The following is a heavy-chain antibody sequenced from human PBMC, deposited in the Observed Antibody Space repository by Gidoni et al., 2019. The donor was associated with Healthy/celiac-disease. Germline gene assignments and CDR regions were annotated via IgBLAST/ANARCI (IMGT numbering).Heavy chain of an antibody. CDR1: GFPFSSYS. CDR2: ISSSSSTI. J-gene: IGHJ4*02. Sequence: EVQLVESGGGLVQPGGSLRLSWAASGFPFSSYSMNWVRQAPGKGLEWVSYISSSSSTIYYADSVKGRFTISRDNAKNSLYLQMNSLRAEDTAVYYCARGGIRYCSGGSCYIYWGQGTLVTVSS. D-gene: IGHD2-15*01. CDR3: ARGGIRYCSGGSCYIY. V-gene: IGHV3-48*01.